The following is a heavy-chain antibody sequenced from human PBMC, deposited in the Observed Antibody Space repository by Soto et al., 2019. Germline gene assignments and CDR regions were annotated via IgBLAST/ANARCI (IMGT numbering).Heavy chain of an antibody. V-gene: IGHV3-23*01. D-gene: IGHD2-2*01. CDR3: AKGSSSSRPYYFDY. CDR1: GFTFRNYA. J-gene: IGHJ4*02. CDR2: ITGGGGDT. Sequence: DVQLSESGGGLVQPGGSLRLSCAASGFTFRNYAMSWVRQAPGKGLEWFSAITGGGGDTYYADSVKGRFTTYRDNSKNTLDLEMNSLRAEDTAVYYCAKGSSSSRPYYFDYWGQGTLLTVSS.